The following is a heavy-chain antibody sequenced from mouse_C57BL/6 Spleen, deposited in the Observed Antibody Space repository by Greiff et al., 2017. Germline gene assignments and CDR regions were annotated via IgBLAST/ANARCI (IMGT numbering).Heavy chain of an antibody. D-gene: IGHD2-4*01. Sequence: QVQLQASGAELVKPGASVKLSCKASGYTFTEYTIHWVKQRSGQGLEWIGWFYPGSGSIKYNEKFKDKATLTADKSSSADYMALSRLTSEDSAVYFCARHSPYYDWFAYWGQGTLVTVSA. J-gene: IGHJ3*01. CDR1: GYTFTEYT. V-gene: IGHV1-62-2*01. CDR2: FYPGSGSI. CDR3: ARHSPYYDWFAY.